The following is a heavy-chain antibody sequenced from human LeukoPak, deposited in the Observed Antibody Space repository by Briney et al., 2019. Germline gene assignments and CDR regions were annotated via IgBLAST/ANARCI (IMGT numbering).Heavy chain of an antibody. J-gene: IGHJ4*02. D-gene: IGHD5-12*01. Sequence: GGSLRLSCAASGFTFSTYTIHWVRQAPGKGLEWVAVLSYDGSNKYYADSVKGRFTISRDNSRNTLYLQMNSLRAEDTAVYYCARASPDSFSGYDLYYFDYWGQGALVTVSS. CDR1: GFTFSTYT. CDR3: ARASPDSFSGYDLYYFDY. CDR2: LSYDGSNK. V-gene: IGHV3-30*04.